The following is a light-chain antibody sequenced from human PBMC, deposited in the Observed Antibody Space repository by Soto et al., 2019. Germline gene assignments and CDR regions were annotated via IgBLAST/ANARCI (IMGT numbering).Light chain of an antibody. V-gene: IGKV1-39*01. CDR2: GAS. J-gene: IGKJ1*01. CDR1: HPISNY. CDR3: QQTYATPIT. Sequence: DIPMTQSPSSLSASVGDRVTITCRASHPISNYLNWYQHRPGKAPKLLIYGASTLQSGVPSRFGGSESGTDFTLTITSLQPEDCATYYCQQTYATPITFGQGTKVDIK.